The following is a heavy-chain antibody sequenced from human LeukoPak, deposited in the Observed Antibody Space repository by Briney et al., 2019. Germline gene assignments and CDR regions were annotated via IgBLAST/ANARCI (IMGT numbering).Heavy chain of an antibody. Sequence: ASVKVSCKASGYTFTSYYMHWVRQAPGQGLEWMGIINPSGGSTSYAQKFQGRVTMTRDTPTSTVYMELSSLRSEDTAVYYCARVRGSGYYYDGVDYWGQGTLVTVSS. V-gene: IGHV1-46*01. D-gene: IGHD3-22*01. CDR3: ARVRGSGYYYDGVDY. CDR1: GYTFTSYY. CDR2: INPSGGST. J-gene: IGHJ4*02.